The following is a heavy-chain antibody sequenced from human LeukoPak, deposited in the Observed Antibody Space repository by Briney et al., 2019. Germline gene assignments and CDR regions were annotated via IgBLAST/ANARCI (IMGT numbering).Heavy chain of an antibody. V-gene: IGHV1-2*02. J-gene: IGHJ4*02. Sequence: ASVKVSCKASGYTFTGYYMHWVRQAPGQGLEWMGWINPNSGGTNYAQKLQGRVTMTTDTSTSTAYMELRSLRSDDTAVYYCASGYLGVYYFDYWGQGTLVTVSS. CDR1: GYTFTGYY. CDR3: ASGYLGVYYFDY. CDR2: INPNSGGT. D-gene: IGHD3-22*01.